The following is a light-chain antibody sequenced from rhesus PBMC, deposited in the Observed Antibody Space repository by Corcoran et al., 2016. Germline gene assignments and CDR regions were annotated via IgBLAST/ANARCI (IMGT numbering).Light chain of an antibody. V-gene: IGKV1-21*01. Sequence: DILMTQSPSSLSASVGDRVTITCRVSQGISSWLAWYQQKPGKAPKLLIYKASSLQSGVPSRFSGSGSGTDFTLTSSSLQPEDFATYYCQQYNSAPFTFGPGTKLDIK. J-gene: IGKJ3*01. CDR2: KAS. CDR3: QQYNSAPFT. CDR1: QGISSW.